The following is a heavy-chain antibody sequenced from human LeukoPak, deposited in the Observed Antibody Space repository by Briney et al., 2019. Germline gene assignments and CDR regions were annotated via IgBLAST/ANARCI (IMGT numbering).Heavy chain of an antibody. V-gene: IGHV3-48*03. CDR3: ARTRSSYSGSHTFDY. CDR2: ISSSGSTI. Sequence: PGGSLRLSCAASGFTFSSYGMNWVRQAPGKGLEWVSYISSSGSTIYYADSVKGRFTISRYNAKNSLYLQMNSLRAEDTAVYYCARTRSSYSGSHTFDYWGQGTLVTVSS. J-gene: IGHJ4*02. CDR1: GFTFSSYG. D-gene: IGHD1-26*01.